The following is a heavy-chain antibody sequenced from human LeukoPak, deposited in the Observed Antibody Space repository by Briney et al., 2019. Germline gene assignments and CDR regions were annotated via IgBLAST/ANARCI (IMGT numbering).Heavy chain of an antibody. V-gene: IGHV1-8*02. Sequence: ASVTVSCKASVYTLVNNDINWVRQAPGQGLEWLGWMTPNSGNTGYGRKFQGRVTMTRDTSISTAYMELSNLRSEDTAVYYCVREKNCADGICYEDWGQGTLVTVSS. CDR2: MTPNSGNT. CDR3: VREKNCADGICYED. D-gene: IGHD2-8*01. CDR1: VYTLVNND. J-gene: IGHJ4*02.